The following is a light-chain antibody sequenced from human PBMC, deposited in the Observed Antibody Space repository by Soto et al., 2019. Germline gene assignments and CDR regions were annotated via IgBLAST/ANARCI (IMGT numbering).Light chain of an antibody. Sequence: QSVLTQPASVSGSPGQSITISCTGTSSDVGGYNYVSWYQQHPGKAPKLMIYDVSNRPSGVSNRFSGSKSGNTASLTISGLQAEYEADYYCSSYTSSSTLLYVFGPGTKVTVL. CDR3: SSYTSSSTLLYV. CDR1: SSDVGGYNY. V-gene: IGLV2-14*01. CDR2: DVS. J-gene: IGLJ1*01.